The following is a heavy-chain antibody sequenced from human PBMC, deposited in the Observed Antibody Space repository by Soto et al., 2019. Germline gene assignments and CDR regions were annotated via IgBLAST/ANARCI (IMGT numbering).Heavy chain of an antibody. V-gene: IGHV1-69*13. CDR2: IIPIFGTA. Sequence: SVKVSCKASGGTFSSYAISWVRQAPGQGLEWMGGIIPIFGTANYAQKFQGRVTITADESTSTAYMELSSLRSEDTAVYYCARGSYDFWSGYSPTNYYYYGMDVWGQGTTVTVSS. CDR3: ARGSYDFWSGYSPTNYYYYGMDV. D-gene: IGHD3-3*01. CDR1: GGTFSSYA. J-gene: IGHJ6*02.